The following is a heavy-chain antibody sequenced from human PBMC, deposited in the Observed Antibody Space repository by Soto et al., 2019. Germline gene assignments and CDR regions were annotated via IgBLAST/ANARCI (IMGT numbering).Heavy chain of an antibody. CDR3: ASRDPGTSVDC. Sequence: LSLTCAVSGGSFTSNNWWTWVRQPPGQGLEWIGEIYRTGSTNYNPSLKSRVTISLDKSEKQISLKVTSLTAADTAVYYCASRDPGTSVDCWGQGTLVTVSS. J-gene: IGHJ4*02. CDR2: IYRTGST. V-gene: IGHV4-4*02. D-gene: IGHD1-7*01. CDR1: GGSFTSNNW.